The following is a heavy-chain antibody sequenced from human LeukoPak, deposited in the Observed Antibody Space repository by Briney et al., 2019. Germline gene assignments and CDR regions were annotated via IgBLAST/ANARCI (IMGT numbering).Heavy chain of an antibody. V-gene: IGHV3-30-3*01. CDR3: ARGVYCSSASCYRGLDY. CDR1: GFTFSSYV. CDR2: ISYDGSDK. Sequence: GGSLRLSCAASGFTFSSYVMHWVRQAPGKGLEWVAVISYDGSDKYYADSVKGRFTISRDNSKNTPYLQMNSLRSEDTAVYYCARGVYCSSASCYRGLDYWGQGTLVTVSS. J-gene: IGHJ4*02. D-gene: IGHD2-2*01.